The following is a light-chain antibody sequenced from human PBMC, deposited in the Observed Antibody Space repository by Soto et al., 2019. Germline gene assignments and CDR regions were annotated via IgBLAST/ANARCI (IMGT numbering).Light chain of an antibody. CDR1: QSVSIW. J-gene: IGKJ1*01. V-gene: IGKV1-5*03. CDR2: KSS. CDR3: QQFNTSPWT. Sequence: DIQMTQSPSTLSASEGDRVPISCRASQSVSIWLAWYQQKPGRAPKLLIYKSSILESGVPSRFSGSGSGTEFTLTISSLQPDDFATYYCQQFNTSPWTLGQGTKVDIK.